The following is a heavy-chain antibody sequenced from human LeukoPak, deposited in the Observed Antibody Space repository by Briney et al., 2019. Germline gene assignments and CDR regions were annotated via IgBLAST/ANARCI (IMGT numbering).Heavy chain of an antibody. CDR3: ARNGCSGGTCYSQYMDV. D-gene: IGHD2-15*01. CDR1: GYSISSGYY. Sequence: SETLSLTCAVSGYSISSGYYWGWIRQPPGKGLEWIGSIYHSGSTFYNPSLKSRVTISADTSKNQFSLTLSSVTAADTAVYYCARNGCSGGTCYSQYMDVWGKGTTVTVSS. J-gene: IGHJ6*03. V-gene: IGHV4-38-2*01. CDR2: IYHSGST.